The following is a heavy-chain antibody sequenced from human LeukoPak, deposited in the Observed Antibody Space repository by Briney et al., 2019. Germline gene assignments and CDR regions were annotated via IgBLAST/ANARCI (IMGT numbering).Heavy chain of an antibody. Sequence: PGGSLRLSCAASEFTFSSYGMHWVRQAPGKGLEWVAFIRYDGSDKYYADSVKGRFTISRDNSKNTLYLHMNSLTTVDTAVYYCAKDRYSSASLLANNPFDYWGQGTLVTVS. V-gene: IGHV3-30*02. CDR2: IRYDGSDK. CDR1: EFTFSSYG. CDR3: AKDRYSSASLLANNPFDY. J-gene: IGHJ4*02. D-gene: IGHD6-25*01.